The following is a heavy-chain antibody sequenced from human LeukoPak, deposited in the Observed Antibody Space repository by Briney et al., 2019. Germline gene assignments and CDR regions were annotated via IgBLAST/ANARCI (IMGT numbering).Heavy chain of an antibody. CDR3: ARVAKERVGGVYYFDY. V-gene: IGHV3-13*01. D-gene: IGHD1-1*01. CDR1: GFTFSDYD. CDR2: IGTAGDT. Sequence: GGSLRLSRAASGFTFSDYDMHWVRQATGKGLEWVSAIGTAGDTYYTGSVKGRFTISRENAKNSLYLQMNSLRAGDTAVYYCARVAKERVGGVYYFDYWGQGTLVTASS. J-gene: IGHJ4*02.